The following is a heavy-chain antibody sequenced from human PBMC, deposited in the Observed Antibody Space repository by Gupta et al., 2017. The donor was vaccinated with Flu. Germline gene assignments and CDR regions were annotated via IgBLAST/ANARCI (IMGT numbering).Heavy chain of an antibody. D-gene: IGHD6-19*01. Sequence: EVQLVESGGGLVQPGRSLRLSCAASGFTFDDYAMHWVRQAPGKGLEWVSGISWNSGSIGYADSVKGRFTISRDNAKNSLYLQMNSLRAEDTALYYCAKDNSEWVAGTFFDYWGQGTLVTVSS. J-gene: IGHJ4*02. CDR1: GFTFDDYA. CDR2: ISWNSGSI. CDR3: AKDNSEWVAGTFFDY. V-gene: IGHV3-9*01.